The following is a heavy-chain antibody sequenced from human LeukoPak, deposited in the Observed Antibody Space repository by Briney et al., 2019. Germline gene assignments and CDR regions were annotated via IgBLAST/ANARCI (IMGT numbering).Heavy chain of an antibody. V-gene: IGHV4-59*11. CDR2: MYHSGST. J-gene: IGHJ4*02. Sequence: SETLSLTCTVSGGSISSHYWTWIRQPPGKGLEWIGYMYHSGSTNYNPSLKSRVTISVDTSKNQFSLGLSSVTAADTAVYYCARGGGSYDYWGQGTLVTVSS. CDR3: ARGGGSYDY. CDR1: GGSISSHY. D-gene: IGHD1-26*01.